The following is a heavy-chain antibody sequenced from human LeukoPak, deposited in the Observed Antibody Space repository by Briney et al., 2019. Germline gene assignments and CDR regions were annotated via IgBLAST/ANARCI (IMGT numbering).Heavy chain of an antibody. CDR2: IYHSGST. J-gene: IGHJ5*02. CDR1: GGSISSSNW. V-gene: IGHV4-4*02. CDR3: ARAYSSSWYLNWFDP. Sequence: SGTLSLTCAVSGGSISSSNWWSWVRQPPGKGLEWIGEIYHSGSTNYNPSLKSRVTISVDKSKNQFSLKLSSVTAADTAIYYCARAYSSSWYLNWFDPWGQGTLVTVSS. D-gene: IGHD6-13*01.